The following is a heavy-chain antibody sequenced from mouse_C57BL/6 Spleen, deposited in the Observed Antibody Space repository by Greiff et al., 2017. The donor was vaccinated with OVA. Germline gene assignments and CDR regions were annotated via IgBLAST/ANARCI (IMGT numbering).Heavy chain of an antibody. J-gene: IGHJ2*01. D-gene: IGHD1-1*01. CDR3: ARRIYYYGSGYYFDY. V-gene: IGHV1-50*01. CDR2: IDPSDSYS. Sequence: QVQLQQPGAELVKPGASVKLSCKASGYTFTSYWMQWVKQRPGQGLEWIGEIDPSDSYSNYNQKFKGKATLTVDTSSSTAYMQLSSLTSEDSAVYYCARRIYYYGSGYYFDYWGQGTTLTVSS. CDR1: GYTFTSYW.